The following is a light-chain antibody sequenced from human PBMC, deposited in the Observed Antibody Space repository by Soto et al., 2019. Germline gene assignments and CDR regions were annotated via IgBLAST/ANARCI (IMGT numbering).Light chain of an antibody. V-gene: IGKV3D-20*02. CDR2: AAS. Sequence: EIVLTQSPGTLSLSPGERATLSCRASQSVTSSYLAWYQQKPGQAPRLLIYAASSRATGIPDRFSGSGSGTDFTLTISSLEPEDFAVYYCQHRHNWPLTFGGGTKVDIK. J-gene: IGKJ4*01. CDR1: QSVTSSY. CDR3: QHRHNWPLT.